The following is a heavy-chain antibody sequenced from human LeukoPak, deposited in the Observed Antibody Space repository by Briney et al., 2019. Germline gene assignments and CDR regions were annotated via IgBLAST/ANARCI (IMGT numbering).Heavy chain of an antibody. CDR1: GDSISSYY. D-gene: IGHD6-13*01. CDR3: ARRSRSSSWSGDWFDP. J-gene: IGHJ5*02. Sequence: SETLSLTCTVSGDSISSYYWSWIRQPPGKGLEWIGYIYYSGSTNYNPSLKSRVTISVDTSKNQFSLKLSSVTAADTAVYYCARRSRSSSWSGDWFDPWGQRTLVTVSS. CDR2: IYYSGST. V-gene: IGHV4-59*08.